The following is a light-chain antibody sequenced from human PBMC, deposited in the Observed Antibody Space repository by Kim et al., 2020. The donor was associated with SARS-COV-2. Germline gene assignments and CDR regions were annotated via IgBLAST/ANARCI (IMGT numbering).Light chain of an antibody. CDR1: TGAVTRDHF. V-gene: IGLV7-46*01. CDR2: DTG. CDR3: LLSYSDSRV. Sequence: PGGTVTLTCDSSTGAVTRDHFPYWFQQKPGQAPRTLIYDTGNRHSWTPARFSGSLLGGKAALTLSAAQAEDEADYYCLLSYSDSRVFGGGTQLTVL. J-gene: IGLJ2*01.